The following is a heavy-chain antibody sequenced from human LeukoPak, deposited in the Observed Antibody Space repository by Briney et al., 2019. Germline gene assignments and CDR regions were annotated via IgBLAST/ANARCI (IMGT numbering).Heavy chain of an antibody. CDR3: AKTGRPNNSGWYRWFDP. J-gene: IGHJ5*02. D-gene: IGHD6-19*01. CDR2: ICNSGGT. Sequence: SETLSLTCTVSGDSISTYYWSWIRQPPGKGLEWIGCICNSGGTNYNPSLKSRVTISVDTSKNQFSQNLSSVTAADTAVYYCAKTGRPNNSGWYRWFDPWGQGTLVTVSS. V-gene: IGHV4-4*09. CDR1: GDSISTYY.